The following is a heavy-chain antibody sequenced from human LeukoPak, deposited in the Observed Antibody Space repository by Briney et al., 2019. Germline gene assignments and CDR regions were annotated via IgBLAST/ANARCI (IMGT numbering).Heavy chain of an antibody. CDR3: ARVPSRLQVTSLNFDY. CDR2: ISAYNGNT. D-gene: IGHD2-21*02. J-gene: IGHJ4*02. V-gene: IGHV1-18*01. Sequence: ASVKVSCKASVYTYSTYGVSWVRQAPGQGLEWMGWISAYNGNTNYAQKLQGRVTMTADTSTSTAYMELSSLRSDDTAVYYCARVPSRLQVTSLNFDYWGQGTLVIVSS. CDR1: VYTYSTYG.